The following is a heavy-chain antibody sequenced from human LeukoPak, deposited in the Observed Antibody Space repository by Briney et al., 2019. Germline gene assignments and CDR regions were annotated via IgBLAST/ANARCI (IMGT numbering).Heavy chain of an antibody. V-gene: IGHV4-30-2*01. CDR2: IYHSGST. Sequence: SQTLSLTCAVSGGSISSGGYSWSWIRQPPGKGLEWIGYIYHSGSTYYNPSLKSRVTISVDRSKNQFSLKLSSVTAADTAVYYCARLDSGGNFDYWGRGTLVTVSS. CDR3: ARLDSGGNFDY. CDR1: GGSISSGGYS. J-gene: IGHJ4*02. D-gene: IGHD4-23*01.